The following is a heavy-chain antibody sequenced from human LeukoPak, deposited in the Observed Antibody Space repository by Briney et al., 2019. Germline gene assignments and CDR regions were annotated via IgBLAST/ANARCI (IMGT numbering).Heavy chain of an antibody. CDR3: AKEYYYDSSGYYYVPHHGDAFDI. V-gene: IGHV3-30*02. D-gene: IGHD3-22*01. Sequence: PGGSLRLSCAASGFTFSSYGVHWVRQAPGKGLEWVAFIRYDGSNKYYADSVKGRFTISRDNSKNTLYLQMNSLRAEDTAVYYCAKEYYYDSSGYYYVPHHGDAFDIWGQGTMVTVSS. CDR2: IRYDGSNK. CDR1: GFTFSSYG. J-gene: IGHJ3*02.